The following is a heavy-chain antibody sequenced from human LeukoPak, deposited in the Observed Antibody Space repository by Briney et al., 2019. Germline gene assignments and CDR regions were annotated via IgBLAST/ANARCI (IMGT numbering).Heavy chain of an antibody. V-gene: IGHV3-48*01. Sequence: GGSLRLSCAASGFNFTTYSMNWVRQAPGKGLDWVSYISSGGSTIYYADSVKGRFTISRDNAKDSLYLQMNSLRAEDTAVYYCARGFASGSYFSWGQGTLVTVSS. J-gene: IGHJ5*02. CDR1: GFNFTTYS. CDR3: ARGFASGSYFS. CDR2: ISSGGSTI. D-gene: IGHD3-10*01.